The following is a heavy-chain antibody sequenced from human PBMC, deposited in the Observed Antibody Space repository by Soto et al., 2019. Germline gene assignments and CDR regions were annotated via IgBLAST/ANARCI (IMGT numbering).Heavy chain of an antibody. J-gene: IGHJ4*02. D-gene: IGHD3-22*01. V-gene: IGHV3-23*01. CDR2: LSGSGVST. Sequence: PGGSLRLSCAASGFTFSDYAMHWVRQVPGKGLEWVSALSGSGVSTYYADSVMGRFTISRDNSKNTVYLQMNSLRAEDTAVYYCAKIESRFFYDSTGYYPFDYWGQGTLVTVS. CDR3: AKIESRFFYDSTGYYPFDY. CDR1: GFTFSDYA.